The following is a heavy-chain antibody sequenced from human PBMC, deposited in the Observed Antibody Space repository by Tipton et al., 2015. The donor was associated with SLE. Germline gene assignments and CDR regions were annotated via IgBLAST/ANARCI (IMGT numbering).Heavy chain of an antibody. J-gene: IGHJ3*02. V-gene: IGHV3-30*02. D-gene: IGHD6-13*01. CDR1: GFTVSSNY. CDR3: ARADGIAADDAFDI. CDR2: IRYDGSDK. Sequence: SLRLSCAASGFTVSSNYISWVRQAPGKGLEWVAFIRYDGSDKYYADSVKGRFTISRDNSKNTLYLQMNSLRAEDTAVYYCARADGIAADDAFDIWGQGTMVTVSS.